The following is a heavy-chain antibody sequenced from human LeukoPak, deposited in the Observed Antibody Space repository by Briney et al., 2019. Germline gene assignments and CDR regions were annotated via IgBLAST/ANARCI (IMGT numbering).Heavy chain of an antibody. D-gene: IGHD5-18*01. CDR3: ARDGYSYEFDP. J-gene: IGHJ5*02. Sequence: GGSLRLSCAASGFTFRSYAMHWVRQAPGKGLEWVAFIRHDGNNKYYADSVKGRFTISRDNSKNTLYLQMNSLRAEDTAVYYCARDGYSYEFDPWGQGTLVTVSS. CDR1: GFTFRSYA. CDR2: IRHDGNNK. V-gene: IGHV3-30*02.